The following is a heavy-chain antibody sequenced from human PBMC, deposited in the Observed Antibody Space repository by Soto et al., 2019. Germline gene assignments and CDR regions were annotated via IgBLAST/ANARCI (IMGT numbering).Heavy chain of an antibody. CDR1: GFTFSNAW. J-gene: IGHJ5*01. D-gene: IGHD3-16*02. V-gene: IGHV3-15*01. Sequence: GGSLRLSCAATGFTFSNAWMSWVRQAPGKGLEWVGHIKSKTDGGATDYAAPVKGRFTISRDESKNTLYLQMNSLKTEDTAVYYCTTHGLITFGGVLVHNWFHSWGQGTLVTVYS. CDR3: TTHGLITFGGVLVHNWFHS. CDR2: IKSKTDGGAT.